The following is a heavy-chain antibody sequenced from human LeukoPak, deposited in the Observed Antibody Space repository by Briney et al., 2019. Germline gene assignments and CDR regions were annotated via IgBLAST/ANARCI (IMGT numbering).Heavy chain of an antibody. CDR3: ATARARIAVAAKYESSVDY. CDR1: GFTFSSYA. CDR2: ISGSGGST. Sequence: GGSLRLSCAASGFTFSSYAMSWVRQAPGKGLEWVSAISGSGGSTYYADSVKGRFTISRDNSKNTLYLQMNSLRAEDTAVYYCATARARIAVAAKYESSVDYWGQGTLVTVSS. V-gene: IGHV3-23*01. J-gene: IGHJ4*02. D-gene: IGHD6-19*01.